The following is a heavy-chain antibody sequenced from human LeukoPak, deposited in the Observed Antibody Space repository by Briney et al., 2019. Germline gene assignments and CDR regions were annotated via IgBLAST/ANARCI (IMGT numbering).Heavy chain of an antibody. CDR2: ISAYNGNT. CDR1: GYTFTSYG. CDR3: ARDRSDYPNWYFDL. V-gene: IGHV1-18*01. J-gene: IGHJ2*01. D-gene: IGHD4-17*01. Sequence: ASVKVSCKASGYTFTSYGISWVRQAPGQGLEWMGWISAYNGNTNYAQKLQGRVTMTTDTSTSTAYMELRSLRSDDAAVYYCARDRSDYPNWYFDLWAVAPWSLSPQ.